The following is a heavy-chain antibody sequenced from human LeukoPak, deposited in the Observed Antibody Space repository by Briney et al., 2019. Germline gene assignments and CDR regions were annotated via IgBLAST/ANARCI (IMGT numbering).Heavy chain of an antibody. J-gene: IGHJ4*02. CDR3: ARAWEAVPGHYGVIDY. CDR1: GYSFINYY. Sequence: GASVKVSCKASGYSFINYYIHWVRQAPGQGLEWMGIINPSGGSTSFAQKFQGRVTMTRDMSTSTIYMELNSLRSEDTAVYYCARAWEAVPGHYGVIDYWGQGTLVTVS. D-gene: IGHD4-17*01. CDR2: INPSGGST. V-gene: IGHV1-46*01.